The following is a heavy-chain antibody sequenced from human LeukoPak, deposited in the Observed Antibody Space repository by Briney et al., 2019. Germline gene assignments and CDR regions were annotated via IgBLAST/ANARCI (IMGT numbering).Heavy chain of an antibody. CDR3: ARDVGAVAGGGNDAFDI. V-gene: IGHV4-59*01. J-gene: IGHJ3*02. CDR1: GGSISSYY. CDR2: IYYSGST. Sequence: PSETLSLTCTVSGGSISSYYWSWIRPPPGKGLEWMGYIYYSGSTNYNPPLKSRVTISVDTSKNQFSLKLSSVTAADTAVYYCARDVGAVAGGGNDAFDIWGQGTMVTVSS. D-gene: IGHD6-19*01.